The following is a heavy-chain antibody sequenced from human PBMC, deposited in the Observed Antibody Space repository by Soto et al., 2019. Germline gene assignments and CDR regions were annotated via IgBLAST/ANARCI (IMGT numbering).Heavy chain of an antibody. CDR2: ISAYNGNT. D-gene: IGHD3-22*01. Sequence: ASVKVSCKASGYTFTSYGISWVRQAPGQGLEWMGWISAYNGNTNYAQKLQGRVTMTTDTSTSTAYMELRSLRSDDTAVYYCARGLYYYDSRGYWGYWGQGTLVTVSS. CDR3: ARGLYYYDSRGYWGY. V-gene: IGHV1-18*01. CDR1: GYTFTSYG. J-gene: IGHJ4*02.